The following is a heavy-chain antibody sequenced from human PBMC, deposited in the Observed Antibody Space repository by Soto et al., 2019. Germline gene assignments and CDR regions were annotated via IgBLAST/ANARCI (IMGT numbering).Heavy chain of an antibody. CDR1: RGTISSYC. CDR3: ATLRGVGFDY. Sequence: SETLSLTCTLSRGTISSYCWSWIRQLPGKRLEWIWYIYYSGSTNYNPSLKSRVTISVGTSKTLFSMKLSSVTAADSAVYYCATLRGVGFDYWGQGTLVTVS. V-gene: IGHV4-59*01. D-gene: IGHD2-15*01. CDR2: IYYSGST. J-gene: IGHJ4*02.